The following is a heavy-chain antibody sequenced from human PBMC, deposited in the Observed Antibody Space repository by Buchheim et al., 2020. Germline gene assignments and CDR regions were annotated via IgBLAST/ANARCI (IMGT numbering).Heavy chain of an antibody. V-gene: IGHV4-34*01. J-gene: IGHJ6*02. CDR1: GGSFSGYY. CDR2: INHSGST. D-gene: IGHD6-19*01. Sequence: QVQLQQWGAGLLKPSETLSLTCAVYGGSFSGYYWSWIRQPPGKGPEWIGEINHSGSTNYNPSLKSRVTISVDTSKNQFSLKLSSVTAADTAVYYCAVEGADSSGWYFGYYYYGMDVWGQGTT. CDR3: AVEGADSSGWYFGYYYYGMDV.